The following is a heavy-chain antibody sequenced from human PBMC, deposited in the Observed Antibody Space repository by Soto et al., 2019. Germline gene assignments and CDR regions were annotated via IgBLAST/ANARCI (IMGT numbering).Heavy chain of an antibody. CDR2: IIPIFGTA. J-gene: IGHJ6*02. CDR1: GGTFSSYA. CDR3: ARVLMGGDYVDYYYGMDV. D-gene: IGHD4-17*01. Sequence: QVQLVQSGAEVKKPGSSVKVSCKASGGTFSSYAISWVRQAPGQGLEWMGGIIPIFGTANYAHKFQGRVTITADESTSTAYMELSSLRSEDTAVYYCARVLMGGDYVDYYYGMDVWGQGTTVTVSS. V-gene: IGHV1-69*01.